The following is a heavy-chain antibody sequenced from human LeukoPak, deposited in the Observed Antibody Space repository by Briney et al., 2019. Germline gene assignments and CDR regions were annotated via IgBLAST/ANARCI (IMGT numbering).Heavy chain of an antibody. V-gene: IGHV1-8*01. CDR3: ARGYAYAPLGTPDY. CDR1: GYTFTSYD. Sequence: ASVKVSCKASGYTFTSYDINWVRQATGQGLEWMGWMNPNSGNTGYAQKFQGGVTMTRNTSISTAYMELSSLRSEDTAVYYCARGYAYAPLGTPDYWGQGTLVTVSS. J-gene: IGHJ4*02. D-gene: IGHD3-16*01. CDR2: MNPNSGNT.